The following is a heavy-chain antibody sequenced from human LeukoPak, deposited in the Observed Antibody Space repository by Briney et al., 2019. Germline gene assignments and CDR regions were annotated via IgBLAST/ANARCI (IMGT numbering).Heavy chain of an antibody. CDR1: GGSISSYY. CDR3: ARGSGSGNWYFDL. CDR2: IYYDGST. Sequence: KPSETLSLTCTVSGGSISSYYWSWIRQPPGTGLEWSGYIYYDGSTNYNPSLKSRVSISVDTSKNQFSLKLSSVTAADTAVYYCARGSGSGNWYFDLWGRGTLVTVSS. V-gene: IGHV4-59*01. D-gene: IGHD2-15*01. J-gene: IGHJ2*01.